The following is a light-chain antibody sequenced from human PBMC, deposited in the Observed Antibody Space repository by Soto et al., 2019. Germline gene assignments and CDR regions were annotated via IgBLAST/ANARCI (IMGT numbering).Light chain of an antibody. V-gene: IGLV2-14*01. J-gene: IGLJ2*01. CDR2: DVS. Sequence: QSVLTQPASGAGSPGPSITISCTGTSSDVGGYNYVSWYQQHPGKAPKLMIYDVSNRPSGVSNRFSGSKSGNTASLTISGLQADDEADYYCSSYTSRSTLVVFGGGSKLTVL. CDR3: SSYTSRSTLVV. CDR1: SSDVGGYNY.